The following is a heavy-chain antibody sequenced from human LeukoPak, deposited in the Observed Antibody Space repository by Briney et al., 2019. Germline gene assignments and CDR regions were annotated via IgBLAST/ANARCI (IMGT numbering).Heavy chain of an antibody. D-gene: IGHD3-10*01. Sequence: ASVKVSCKASGYTFTSYYMHWVRQAPGQGLEWMGIINPSGGSASYAQKFQGRVTMTRDTSTSTVYMELSSLRSEDTAVYYCARGGFVLLWFGEYLLDYWGQGTLVTVSS. CDR3: ARGGFVLLWFGEYLLDY. CDR1: GYTFTSYY. CDR2: INPSGGSA. J-gene: IGHJ4*02. V-gene: IGHV1-46*01.